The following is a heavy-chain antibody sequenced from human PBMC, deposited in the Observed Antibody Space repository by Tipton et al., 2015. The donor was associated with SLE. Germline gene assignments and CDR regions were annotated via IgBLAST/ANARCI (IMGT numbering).Heavy chain of an antibody. CDR2: INLILGTS. D-gene: IGHD6-13*01. Sequence: QLVQSGAEVKKPGSSVKLSCRASGGTPTNFQLVRQAPGQGLEWMGGINLILGTSNYAPKFQGRVTITADESTHTAYIEVNSLRFEDTAVYYCARAQPSSWHPFDYWGQGTLVTVSS. J-gene: IGHJ4*02. CDR3: ARAQPSSWHPFDY. V-gene: IGHV1-69*16. CDR1: GGTPTNF.